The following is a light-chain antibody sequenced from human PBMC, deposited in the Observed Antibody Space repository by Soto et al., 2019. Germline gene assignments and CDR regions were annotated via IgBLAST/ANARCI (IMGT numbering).Light chain of an antibody. CDR2: KAS. V-gene: IGKV1-5*03. J-gene: IGKJ1*01. Sequence: DIQMTQSPSTLSASIGYRFTITCRASQSISKWLAWHQQKPGKAPKLLIYKASTLKSGVPSRFSGSGSGTEFTLTISSLQPDDFATYYCQHYNSYSEAFGQGTTGDIK. CDR1: QSISKW. CDR3: QHYNSYSEA.